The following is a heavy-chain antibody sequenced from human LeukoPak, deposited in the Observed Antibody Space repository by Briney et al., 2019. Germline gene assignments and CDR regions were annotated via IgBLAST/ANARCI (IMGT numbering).Heavy chain of an antibody. CDR3: AKGGDGRYYSRADY. D-gene: IGHD2-21*01. V-gene: IGHV3-23*01. Sequence: PGGSLRLSCAASGFFFSTYTMTWVRQAPGKGLEWVATVGGSASGTFYADSVKGRFTISRDNSKNTLYLQMNSLRAEDTAVYYCAKGGDGRYYSRADYWGQGTLVTVFS. CDR1: GFFFSTYT. CDR2: VGGSASGT. J-gene: IGHJ4*02.